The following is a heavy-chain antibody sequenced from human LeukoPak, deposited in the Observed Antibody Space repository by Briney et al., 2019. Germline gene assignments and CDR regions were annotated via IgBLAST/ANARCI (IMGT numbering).Heavy chain of an antibody. CDR2: IYYSGST. CDR3: ARLEDGDYESTFDY. V-gene: IGHV4-39*01. D-gene: IGHD4-17*01. Sequence: SETLSLTCTVSGGSISCSSYYWGWIRQPPGKGLEWIGSIYYSGSTYYNPSLKSRVTISVDTSKNQFSLKLSSVTAADTAVYYCARLEDGDYESTFDYWGQGTLVTVSS. J-gene: IGHJ4*02. CDR1: GGSISCSSYY.